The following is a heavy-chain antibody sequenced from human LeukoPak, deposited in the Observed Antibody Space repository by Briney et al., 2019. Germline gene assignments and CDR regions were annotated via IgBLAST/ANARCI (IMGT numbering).Heavy chain of an antibody. CDR2: IYYSGST. D-gene: IGHD6-19*01. Sequence: SETLSLTCTVSGGSISSSSYYWGWIRQPPGKGLEWIGSIYYSGSTYYNPSLKSRVTISVDTSKNQFSLKLSSVTAADTAVYYCASSVRSGWYLDVYWGQGTLVTVSS. J-gene: IGHJ4*02. V-gene: IGHV4-39*01. CDR3: ASSVRSGWYLDVY. CDR1: GGSISSSSYY.